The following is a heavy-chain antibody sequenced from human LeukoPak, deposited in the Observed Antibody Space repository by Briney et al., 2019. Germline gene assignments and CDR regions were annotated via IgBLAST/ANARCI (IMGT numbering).Heavy chain of an antibody. CDR3: AKDLSSGGSGIFDY. D-gene: IGHD3-10*01. CDR1: RFTFDDYA. J-gene: IGHJ4*02. CDR2: ISWNSGSI. Sequence: GGFLRLSCAASRFTFDDYAMHWVRQAPGKGLEWVSGISWNSGSIGYADSVKGRFTISRDNAKNSLYLQMNSLRAEDTALYYCAKDLSSGGSGIFDYWGQGTLVTVSS. V-gene: IGHV3-9*01.